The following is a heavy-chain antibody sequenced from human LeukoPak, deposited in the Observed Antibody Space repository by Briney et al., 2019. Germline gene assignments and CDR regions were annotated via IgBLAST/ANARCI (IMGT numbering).Heavy chain of an antibody. D-gene: IGHD6-13*01. CDR1: GFTFSSYA. CDR3: AKDSGGYSSSSFGS. V-gene: IGHV3-23*01. CDR2: ISGSGGST. J-gene: IGHJ4*02. Sequence: PGESLRLSCVASGFTFSSYAMSWVRQDPGKGLEWVAAISGSGGSTYYADSVKGRFTISRDNSKNILYVQMNSLRAEDTALYYCAKDSGGYSSSSFGSWGQGTLVTVSS.